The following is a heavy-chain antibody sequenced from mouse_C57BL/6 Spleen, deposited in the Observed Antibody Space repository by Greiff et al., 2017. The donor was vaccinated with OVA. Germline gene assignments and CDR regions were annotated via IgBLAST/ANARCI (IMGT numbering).Heavy chain of an antibody. J-gene: IGHJ2*01. V-gene: IGHV1-81*01. CDR2: IYPRSGNT. CDR3: ARAESVTYYFDY. D-gene: IGHD2-12*01. CDR1: GYTFTSYG. Sequence: VHLVESGAELARPGASVKLSCKASGYTFTSYGISWVKQRPGQGLEWIGEIYPRSGNTYYNEKFKGKATLTADKSSSTAYMELRSLTSEDSAVYFCARAESVTYYFDYWGQGTTLTVSS.